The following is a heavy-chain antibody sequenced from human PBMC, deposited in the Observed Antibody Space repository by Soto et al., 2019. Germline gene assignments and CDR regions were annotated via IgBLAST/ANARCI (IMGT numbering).Heavy chain of an antibody. CDR2: ISAYNGKI. J-gene: IGHJ6*02. V-gene: IGHV1-18*01. CDR3: ARETIPQMYYYGTDV. CDR1: GYTFTNYG. Sequence: QVQLVQSGAEVREPGASVKVSCKASGYTFTNYGISWVRQAPGQGLEWIGWISAYNGKIDYAQKVQGRITMTTDTSTITAFMELRSLRSDDTAVYYSARETIPQMYYYGTDVWGQGTTVIVSS. D-gene: IGHD3-16*01.